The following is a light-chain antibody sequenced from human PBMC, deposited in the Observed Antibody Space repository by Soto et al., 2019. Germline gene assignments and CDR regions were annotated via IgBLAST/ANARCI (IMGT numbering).Light chain of an antibody. V-gene: IGKV1-39*01. CDR2: AAS. Sequence: DIQMTQSPISLSASVGDGVTITFRASHSIITYLNWYQLKPGKPPRLLICAASSLQSGVPSRFSGSGSGTDFTLTITNLQPEDFATYSCQQSYNSPQTFGQGTKVDIK. CDR1: HSIITY. J-gene: IGKJ1*01. CDR3: QQSYNSPQT.